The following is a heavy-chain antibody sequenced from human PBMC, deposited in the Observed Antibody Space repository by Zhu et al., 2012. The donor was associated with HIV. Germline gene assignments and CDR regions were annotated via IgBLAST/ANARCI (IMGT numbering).Heavy chain of an antibody. CDR2: LHSSGTV. V-gene: IGHV4-4*07. CDR1: GGSMSGFY. J-gene: IGHJ5*02. CDR3: ARGDTMFGPPTS. Sequence: QVQLQESGPGLVKPSETLSLDCSVSGGSMSGFYWTWVRHPAGKGLEWMGRLHSSGTVDYSPSLRSRITLSLDTSKRLFSLRLTSVAATDTATYFCARGDTMFGPPTSWGPGVLVTVSS. D-gene: IGHD3-16*01.